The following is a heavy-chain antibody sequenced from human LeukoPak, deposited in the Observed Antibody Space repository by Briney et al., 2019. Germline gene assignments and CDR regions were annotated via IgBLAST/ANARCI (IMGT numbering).Heavy chain of an antibody. CDR1: GFTFSRYA. D-gene: IGHD1-26*01. J-gene: IGHJ4*02. Sequence: PGGSLRLSCAASGFTFSRYAMSWVRQAPGKGLEWVSTISGFGATTYDADSVKGRFAISRDNSKNTLYLQMNSLRVEDTAVYYCAKDSSSGSYCDYWGQGSLVTVSS. CDR2: ISGFGATT. CDR3: AKDSSSGSYCDY. V-gene: IGHV3-23*01.